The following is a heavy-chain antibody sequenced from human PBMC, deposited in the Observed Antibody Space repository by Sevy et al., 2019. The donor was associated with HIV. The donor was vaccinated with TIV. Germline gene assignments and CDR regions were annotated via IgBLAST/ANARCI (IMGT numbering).Heavy chain of an antibody. D-gene: IGHD2-21*02. Sequence: ASVKVYCKASGGTFSTYIINWVRQAPGQGLEWMGGVIASVNMANSAQKFQGRVTITADGSTSTAYMELSSLTSEDTAIYYCATAMPCGGDCYYFDSRGQGTRVTVSS. V-gene: IGHV1-69*10. J-gene: IGHJ4*02. CDR3: ATAMPCGGDCYYFDS. CDR2: VIASVNMA. CDR1: GGTFSTYI.